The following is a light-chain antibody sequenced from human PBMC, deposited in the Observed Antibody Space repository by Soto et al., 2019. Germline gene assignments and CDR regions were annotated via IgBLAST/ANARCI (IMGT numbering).Light chain of an antibody. CDR2: ATS. J-gene: IGKJ4*01. CDR3: QQYDSSHLT. Sequence: ENVLTQSPGTLSLSPGERATLSCRASQNVISSYLAWYQQKPGQAPSLLVYATSSRAAGIPDRFSGSGSGTYFSLTISRLEPEDFAVYYCQQYDSSHLTFGGGTKVEIK. V-gene: IGKV3-20*01. CDR1: QNVISSY.